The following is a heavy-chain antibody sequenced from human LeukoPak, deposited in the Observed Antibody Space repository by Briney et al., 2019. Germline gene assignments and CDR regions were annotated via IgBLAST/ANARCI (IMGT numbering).Heavy chain of an antibody. J-gene: IGHJ4*02. CDR1: GFTFNTYT. V-gene: IGHV3-48*01. CDR2: ISGSSGII. Sequence: PGGSLRLSCAASGFTFNTYTMNWVRQAQGKGLEWVSYISGSSGIIDYADSVRGRFTISRDNAKNSLYLQMNSLRAEDTAVYYCGRLAHNAWYAIDFWGQGTLVTVSS. D-gene: IGHD2-2*01. CDR3: GRLAHNAWYAIDF.